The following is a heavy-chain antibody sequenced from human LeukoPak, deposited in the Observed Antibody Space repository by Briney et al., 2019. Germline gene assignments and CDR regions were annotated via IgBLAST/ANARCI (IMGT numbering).Heavy chain of an antibody. J-gene: IGHJ4*02. V-gene: IGHV3-21*04. CDR1: GFTFSS. Sequence: PGGSLRLSCAASGFTFSSMNWVRQAPGKGLEWVSSISSSSSYIYYADSVKGRFTISRDNAKNSLYLQMNSLRADDTAVYYCAKLRPYGTTWYGGVVNWGQGTLVTVSS. CDR3: AKLRPYGTTWYGGVVN. CDR2: ISSSSSYI. D-gene: IGHD6-13*01.